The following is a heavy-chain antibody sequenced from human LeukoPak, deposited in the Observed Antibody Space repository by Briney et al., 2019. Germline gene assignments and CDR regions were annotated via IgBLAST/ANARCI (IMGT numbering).Heavy chain of an antibody. CDR3: ARGAASPTHYNYYMDI. Sequence: GSLRLSCAASGFTISDYSMSWIRLAPGKGLEWIGEINHSGSTNYNPSFAGRLSLSVDTSKNQFSLRLSSVTAADTAVYFCARGAASPTHYNYYMDIWDKGATVTVSS. J-gene: IGHJ6*03. CDR2: INHSGST. V-gene: IGHV4-34*01. CDR1: GFTISDYS.